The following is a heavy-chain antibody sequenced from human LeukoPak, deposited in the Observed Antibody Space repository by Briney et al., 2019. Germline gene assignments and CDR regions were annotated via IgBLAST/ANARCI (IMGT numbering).Heavy chain of an antibody. V-gene: IGHV3-53*01. Sequence: GGSLRLSCAASGFPFAKDPMSWVRQPPGKGLEWVSTVYGGGNTAYADSVKGRFTISRDTSKNTLLLQMNSLRAEDTALYFCVRERFGAIVENWGQGALVIVSS. D-gene: IGHD5-24*01. CDR2: VYGGGNT. J-gene: IGHJ4*02. CDR3: VRERFGAIVEN. CDR1: GFPFAKDP.